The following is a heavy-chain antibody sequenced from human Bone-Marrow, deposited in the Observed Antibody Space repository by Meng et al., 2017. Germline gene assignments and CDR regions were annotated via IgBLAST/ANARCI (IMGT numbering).Heavy chain of an antibody. J-gene: IGHJ4*02. V-gene: IGHV3-23*04. Sequence: EVELVGAGGGLVPPGGSLRLSCAASGFSFSSYAMSWVRHTPGKGLEWVAALSGGGFTTYYADSVKGRFTISRHNFKNTLYLQMNSLRAEDTALYYCAKYSYGLGDYFDYWGQGALVTVSS. CDR3: AKYSYGLGDYFDY. D-gene: IGHD5-18*01. CDR1: GFSFSSYA. CDR2: LSGGGFTT.